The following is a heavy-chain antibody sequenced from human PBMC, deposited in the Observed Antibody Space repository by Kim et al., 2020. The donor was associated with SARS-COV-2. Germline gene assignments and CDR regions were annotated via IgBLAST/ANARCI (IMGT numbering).Heavy chain of an antibody. Sequence: SETLSLTCTVSGGSISSGSYYWSWIRQPAGKGLEWIGRIYTSGSTNYNPSLKSRVTISVDTSKNQFSLKLSSVTAADTAVYYCARERRGLVRAYNWFDPWGQGTLVTVSS. J-gene: IGHJ5*02. CDR2: IYTSGST. V-gene: IGHV4-61*02. CDR1: GGSISSGSYY. D-gene: IGHD6-19*01. CDR3: ARERRGLVRAYNWFDP.